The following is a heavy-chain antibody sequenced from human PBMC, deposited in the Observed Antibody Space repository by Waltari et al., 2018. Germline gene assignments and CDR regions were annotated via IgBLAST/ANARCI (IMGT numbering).Heavy chain of an antibody. D-gene: IGHD3-22*01. CDR2: ISSSSSYI. Sequence: VQLVESGGGLVKPVGALRLSCAAFGCTFRSYSMNWVRQAPGKGLEWVSSISSSSSYIYYADSVKGRFTISRDNAKNSLYLQMNSLRVEDTAVYYCARNPRYDSPDWGQGTLVTVSS. J-gene: IGHJ4*02. CDR3: ARNPRYDSPD. V-gene: IGHV3-21*01. CDR1: GCTFRSYS.